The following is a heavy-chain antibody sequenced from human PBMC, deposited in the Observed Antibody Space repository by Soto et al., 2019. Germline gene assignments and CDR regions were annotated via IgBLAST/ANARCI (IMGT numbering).Heavy chain of an antibody. D-gene: IGHD3-22*01. CDR2: INHSGST. J-gene: IGHJ3*02. CDR1: GGSFSGYY. CDR3: ARDLRDYYDSSGYNDAFDI. V-gene: IGHV4-34*01. Sequence: SETLSLTCAVYGGSFSGYYWSWIRQPPGKGLEWIGEINHSGSTNYNPSLKSRVTISVDTSKNQFSLKLSSVTAADTAVYYCARDLRDYYDSSGYNDAFDIWGQGTMVTVSS.